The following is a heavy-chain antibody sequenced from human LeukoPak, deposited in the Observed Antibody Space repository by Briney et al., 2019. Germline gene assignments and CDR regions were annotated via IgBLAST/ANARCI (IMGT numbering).Heavy chain of an antibody. Sequence: GGSLRLSCAASGFTFSSYSMNWVRQAPGKGLEWVSSISSSSSYIYYADSVKGRFTISRDNAKNSLYLQMNSLRAEDTAVYYCARVPASSWSHYFDYWGQGTLVTVSS. CDR2: ISSSSSYI. D-gene: IGHD6-13*01. J-gene: IGHJ4*02. CDR3: ARVPASSWSHYFDY. CDR1: GFTFSSYS. V-gene: IGHV3-21*01.